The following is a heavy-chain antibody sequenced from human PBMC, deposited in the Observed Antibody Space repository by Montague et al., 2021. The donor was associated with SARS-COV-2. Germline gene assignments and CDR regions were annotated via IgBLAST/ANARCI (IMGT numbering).Heavy chain of an antibody. V-gene: IGHV4-31*03. CDR3: ARSPEPMLVLVITSLSWYFDL. D-gene: IGHD3-22*01. J-gene: IGHJ2*01. CDR1: GGSISSGGYY. Sequence: TLSLTCTVSGGSISSGGYYWSWIRQHPGMVLEWIGCIYYSGSTYYTPSLKSRVTISVDTSKNQFSLKLSSVTAADTAVYYCARSPEPMLVLVITSLSWYFDLWGRGTLVTVSS. CDR2: IYYSGST.